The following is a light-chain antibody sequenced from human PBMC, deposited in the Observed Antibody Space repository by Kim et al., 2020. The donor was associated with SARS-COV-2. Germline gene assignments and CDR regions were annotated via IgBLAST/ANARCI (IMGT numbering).Light chain of an antibody. CDR1: SGHSSYI. CDR2: LEGSGSY. J-gene: IGLJ3*02. V-gene: IGLV4-60*03. Sequence: SSVKITCTRSSGHSSYIIAWHQQQPGKAPRYLMKLEGSGSYNKGSGVPDRFSGSSSGADRYLTISNLQSEDEADYYCETWDSNTRVFGGGTQLTVL. CDR3: ETWDSNTRV.